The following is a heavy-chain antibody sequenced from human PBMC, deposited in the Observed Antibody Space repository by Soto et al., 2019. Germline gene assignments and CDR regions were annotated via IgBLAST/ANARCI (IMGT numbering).Heavy chain of an antibody. J-gene: IGHJ6*02. CDR1: GGSISSSSYY. V-gene: IGHV4-39*01. D-gene: IGHD6-25*01. CDR2: IYYRGST. Sequence: QLQLQESGPGLVKPSETLSLTCTVSGGSISSSSYYWGWIRQPPRKGLEWIGSIYYRGSTYYNPSLKSRVTISVDTSKNQFALQLSSVTTADTAVYYCASQSSGYYYYGMDVWGQGTTVTVSS. CDR3: ASQSSGYYYYGMDV.